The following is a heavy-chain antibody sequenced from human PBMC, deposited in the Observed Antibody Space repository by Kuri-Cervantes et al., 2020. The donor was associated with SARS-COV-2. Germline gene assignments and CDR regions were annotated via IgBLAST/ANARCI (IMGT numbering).Heavy chain of an antibody. V-gene: IGHV4-39*02. CDR3: AREDYSNYYYYYMDV. Sequence: GSLRLSCTVSGGSISSSSYYWGWIRQPPGKGLEWIGSIYYSGSTYYNPSLKSRVTTSVDTSKNQFSLKLSSVTAADTAVYYCAREDYSNYYYYYMDVWGKGTTVTVSS. CDR1: GGSISSSSYY. D-gene: IGHD4-11*01. J-gene: IGHJ6*03. CDR2: IYYSGST.